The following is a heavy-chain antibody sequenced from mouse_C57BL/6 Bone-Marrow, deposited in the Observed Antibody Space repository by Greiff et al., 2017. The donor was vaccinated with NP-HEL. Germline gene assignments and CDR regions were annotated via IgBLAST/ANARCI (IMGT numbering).Heavy chain of an antibody. V-gene: IGHV8-8*01. CDR3: ARPYSNYFAWFAY. J-gene: IGHJ3*01. D-gene: IGHD2-5*01. Sequence: QVQLKESGPGILQPSQTLSLTCSFSGFSLRTFGMGVGWIRQPSGKGLEWLAHIWWDDDKYYNPALKSRLTIPKDTSKNQVFLKIANVDTADTATYYCARPYSNYFAWFAYWGQGTLVTVSA. CDR1: GFSLRTFGMG. CDR2: IWWDDDK.